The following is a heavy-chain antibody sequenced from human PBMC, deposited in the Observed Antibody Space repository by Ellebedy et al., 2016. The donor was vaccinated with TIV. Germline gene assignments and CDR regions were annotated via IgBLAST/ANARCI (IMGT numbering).Heavy chain of an antibody. Sequence: GESLKISCAASGFTFSNHAMAWVRQAPGKGLEWVSAIGPRSEYTFYADSVKGRLTISRDNSKNTLYLQMNSLTPEDTAIYYCVRDIDTTGGGWGQGTLVTVSS. CDR2: IGPRSEYT. CDR3: VRDIDTTGGG. D-gene: IGHD2-8*02. V-gene: IGHV3-23*01. CDR1: GFTFSNHA. J-gene: IGHJ4*02.